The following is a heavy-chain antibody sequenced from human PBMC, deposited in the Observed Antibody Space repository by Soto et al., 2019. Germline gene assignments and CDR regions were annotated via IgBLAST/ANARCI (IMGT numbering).Heavy chain of an antibody. CDR2: IKSKTDAETT. V-gene: IGHV3-15*01. J-gene: IGHJ4*02. CDR3: TTLYQGISN. D-gene: IGHD1-20*01. Sequence: GGSLRLSCAASGFTFSNAWMSWVRQTPGKGLEWVGRIKSKTDAETTDYAAPVKGRFTISRDDSKNALYLQMNSLKTEDTAVYYCTTLYQGISNWGQGTLVTVSS. CDR1: GFTFSNAW.